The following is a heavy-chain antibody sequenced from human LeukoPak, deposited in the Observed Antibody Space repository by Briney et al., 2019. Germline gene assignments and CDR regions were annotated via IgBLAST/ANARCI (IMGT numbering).Heavy chain of an antibody. Sequence: PSETLSLTCTVSGGSISSYYWSWIRQPAGKGLEWIGRIYTSGSTNYNPSLKSRVTMSVDTSKNQFSLKLSSVTAADTAVYYCARSWRDGYSYYFDYWGQGTLVTVSS. D-gene: IGHD5-24*01. CDR2: IYTSGST. CDR1: GGSISSYY. J-gene: IGHJ4*02. CDR3: ARSWRDGYSYYFDY. V-gene: IGHV4-4*07.